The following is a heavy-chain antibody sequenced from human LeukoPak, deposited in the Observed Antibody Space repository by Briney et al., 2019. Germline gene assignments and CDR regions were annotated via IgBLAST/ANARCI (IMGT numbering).Heavy chain of an antibody. CDR3: ARIIAAAGVYYFDY. CDR2: IYYSGST. D-gene: IGHD6-13*01. Sequence: SETLSLTCTVSGGSISSGGYHWSWIRQHPGKGLEWIGYIYYSGSTYYNPSLKSRVTISVDTSKNQFSLKLSSVTAADTAVYYCARIIAAAGVYYFDYWGQGTLVTVSS. J-gene: IGHJ4*02. V-gene: IGHV4-31*03. CDR1: GGSISSGGYH.